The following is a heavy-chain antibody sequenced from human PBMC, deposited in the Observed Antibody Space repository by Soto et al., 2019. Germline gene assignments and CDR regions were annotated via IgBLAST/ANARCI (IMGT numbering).Heavy chain of an antibody. J-gene: IGHJ6*02. CDR1: GFTFSSYG. V-gene: IGHV3-30*03. D-gene: IGHD5-12*01. CDR2: ISYDGSNK. Sequence: GGSLRLSCAASGFTFSSYGMHWVRQAPGKGLEWVAVISYDGSNKYYADSVKGRFTISRDNSKSTVYLQMNSLRAEDTAVYYCVRENSGYAPAGYYTYYYGLDVWGQGTTVTVSS. CDR3: VRENSGYAPAGYYTYYYGLDV.